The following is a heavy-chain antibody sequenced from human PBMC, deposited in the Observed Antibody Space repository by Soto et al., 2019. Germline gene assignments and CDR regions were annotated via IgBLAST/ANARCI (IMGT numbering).Heavy chain of an antibody. Sequence: VKVSCKASGGTFSSYAISWVRQAPGQGLEWMGGIIPIFGTANYAQKFQGRVTITADESTSTAYMELSSLRSEDTAVYYCARGPEFGRPRPPYNWFDPWGQGTLVTVSS. V-gene: IGHV1-69*01. D-gene: IGHD3-10*01. CDR2: IIPIFGTA. CDR1: GGTFSSYA. J-gene: IGHJ5*02. CDR3: ARGPEFGRPRPPYNWFDP.